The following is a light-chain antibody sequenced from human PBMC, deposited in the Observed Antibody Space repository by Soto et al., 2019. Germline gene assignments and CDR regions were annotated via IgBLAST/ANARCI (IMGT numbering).Light chain of an antibody. Sequence: QSVLTQPPSVSGAPGQRGTISCTGSSSNIGAGYDVHWYQQRPGAAPKLLISANINRPSGVPDRFSGSKSGTSASLAITGLQADDEGDYYCQSYDSTLGARYVFGTGTKVTVL. J-gene: IGLJ1*01. V-gene: IGLV1-40*01. CDR3: QSYDSTLGARYV. CDR2: ANI. CDR1: SSNIGAGYD.